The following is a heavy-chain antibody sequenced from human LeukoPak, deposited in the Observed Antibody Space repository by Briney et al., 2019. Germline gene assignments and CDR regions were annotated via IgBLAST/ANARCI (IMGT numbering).Heavy chain of an antibody. V-gene: IGHV5-10-1*01. CDR2: IDPSDSYT. Sequence: GESLKISCKGSGYSFTSYWISWVRQMPGKGLEWMGRIDPSDSYTNYSPSFQGHVTISADKSISTAYLQWSSLKASDTAMYYCARHQPRGLERGGSWFDPWGQGTLVTVSS. J-gene: IGHJ5*02. D-gene: IGHD1-1*01. CDR3: ARHQPRGLERGGSWFDP. CDR1: GYSFTSYW.